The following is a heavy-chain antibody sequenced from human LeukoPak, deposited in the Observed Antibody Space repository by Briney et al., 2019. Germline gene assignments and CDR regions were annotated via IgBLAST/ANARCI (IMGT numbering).Heavy chain of an antibody. Sequence: EASVKVSCKASGYTFSAYSIHWVRQAPGQGLEWMGWINPDSGDTNYAQKFQGWVTMTRDTSISTAYMEVRRLRSDDTAVYYCARGVVPLRFLEWLRRPYYMDVWGKGTTVTVSS. V-gene: IGHV1-2*04. CDR3: ARGVVPLRFLEWLRRPYYMDV. CDR2: INPDSGDT. CDR1: GYTFSAYS. D-gene: IGHD3-3*01. J-gene: IGHJ6*03.